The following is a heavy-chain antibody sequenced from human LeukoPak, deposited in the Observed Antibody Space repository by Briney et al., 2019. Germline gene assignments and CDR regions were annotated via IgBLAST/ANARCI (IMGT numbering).Heavy chain of an antibody. D-gene: IGHD5-24*01. J-gene: IGHJ6*02. CDR2: IYSGGST. Sequence: AGGSLRLSCAASGFTVSSNYMSWVRQAPGKGLEWVSVIYSGGSTYYADSVKGRFTISRDNSKNTLYLQMNSLRAEDTAVYYCARDLRTQGQGSWLQSHYYYGMDVWGQGTTVTVSS. CDR3: ARDLRTQGQGSWLQSHYYYGMDV. CDR1: GFTVSSNY. V-gene: IGHV3-66*01.